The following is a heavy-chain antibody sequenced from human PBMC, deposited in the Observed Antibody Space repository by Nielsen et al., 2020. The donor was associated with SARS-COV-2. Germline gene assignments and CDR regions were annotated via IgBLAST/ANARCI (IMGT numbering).Heavy chain of an antibody. CDR3: ARGIYSGSYYVYYYYYMDV. CDR2: IIPIFGTA. V-gene: IGHV1-69*01. Sequence: WVRQAPGQGLEWMGGIIPIFGTANYAQKFQGRVTITADESTSTVYMELSSLRSEDTAVYYCARGIYSGSYYVYYYYYMDVWGKGTTATVSS. J-gene: IGHJ6*03. D-gene: IGHD1-26*01.